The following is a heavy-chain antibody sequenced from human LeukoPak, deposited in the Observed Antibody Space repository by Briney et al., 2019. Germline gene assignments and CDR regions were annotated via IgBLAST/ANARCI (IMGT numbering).Heavy chain of an antibody. J-gene: IGHJ4*02. V-gene: IGHV3-48*03. D-gene: IGHD3-10*01. CDR3: AKVPDYYGSGRYH. Sequence: PGGSLRLSCAASGFTFSSYEMNWVRQAPGKGLEWVSYISSSGSTIYYADSVKGRFTIARDIAKNSLYLQMNSLRAEDTAVYYCAKVPDYYGSGRYHWGQGTLVTVSS. CDR1: GFTFSSYE. CDR2: ISSSGSTI.